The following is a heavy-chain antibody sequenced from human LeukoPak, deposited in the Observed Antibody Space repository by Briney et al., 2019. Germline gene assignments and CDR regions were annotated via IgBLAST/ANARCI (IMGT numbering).Heavy chain of an antibody. J-gene: IGHJ4*02. CDR2: INPSGGST. CDR1: GYTFTSYY. D-gene: IGHD2-15*01. CDR3: ARDNCSGGSYLGYFDY. Sequence: ASVKVSCKASGYTFTSYYMHWVRQAPGQGLEWMGIINPSGGSTSYAQKFQGRVTMTRDTSTSTVYMELSSLRSEDTAVYYCARDNCSGGSYLGYFDYWGQGTLVTVSS. V-gene: IGHV1-46*01.